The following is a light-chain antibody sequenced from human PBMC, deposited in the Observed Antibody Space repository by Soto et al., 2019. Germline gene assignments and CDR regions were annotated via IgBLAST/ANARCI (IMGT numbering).Light chain of an antibody. CDR3: QPYGSSAST. V-gene: IGKV3-20*01. CDR1: QSFGSSH. Sequence: EIVLTQSPGTLSLSPGERATLSCRASQSFGSSHLAWYQQKPGQAPRLLIYGASTRVTGTPDRFSGSGSGTNFPFTFSGLESEVSSVFYCQPYGSSASTFGQGTRPEI. J-gene: IGKJ5*01. CDR2: GAS.